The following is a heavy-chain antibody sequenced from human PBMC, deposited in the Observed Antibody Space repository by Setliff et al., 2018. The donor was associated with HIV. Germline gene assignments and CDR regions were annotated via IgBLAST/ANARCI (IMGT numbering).Heavy chain of an antibody. CDR1: GYTFTRYN. D-gene: IGHD6-13*01. V-gene: IGHV1-3*01. Sequence: ASVKVSCKASGYTFTRYNIHWVRQAPGQRLEWMGWINGGNGNTKYSQKFQDRVTITRDTSANTAYLELSGLRSEDTALYYCARPAYSSTWVDWYFDLWGRGTLVTAPQ. CDR2: INGGNGNT. J-gene: IGHJ2*01. CDR3: ARPAYSSTWVDWYFDL.